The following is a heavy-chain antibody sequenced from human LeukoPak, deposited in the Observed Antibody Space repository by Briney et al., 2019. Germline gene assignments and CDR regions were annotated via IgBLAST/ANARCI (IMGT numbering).Heavy chain of an antibody. CDR3: ARSDNYDAFDI. V-gene: IGHV3-21*01. Sequence: GGSLRLSCAASGFTFSSYGMHWVRQAPGKGLEWVSSISSSSSYIYYADSVKGRFTISRENAKNSLYLQMNSLRAEDTAVYYCARSDNYDAFDIWGQGTMVTVSS. CDR1: GFTFSSYG. D-gene: IGHD1-1*01. J-gene: IGHJ3*02. CDR2: ISSSSSYI.